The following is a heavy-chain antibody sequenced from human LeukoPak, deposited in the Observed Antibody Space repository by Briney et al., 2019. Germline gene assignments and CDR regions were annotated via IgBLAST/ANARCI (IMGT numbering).Heavy chain of an antibody. V-gene: IGHV3-53*01. J-gene: IGHJ3*02. Sequence: PGGYLRLSCAASGFTVSSNYMTWVRQAPGKGLEWVSVIYSGGITYYADSVKGRFTISRDNSKNTLYLQMNSLRAEDTAVYYCARSLWFESHGAFDIWGQGTMVTVSS. CDR1: GFTVSSNY. CDR3: ARSLWFESHGAFDI. D-gene: IGHD3-10*01. CDR2: IYSGGIT.